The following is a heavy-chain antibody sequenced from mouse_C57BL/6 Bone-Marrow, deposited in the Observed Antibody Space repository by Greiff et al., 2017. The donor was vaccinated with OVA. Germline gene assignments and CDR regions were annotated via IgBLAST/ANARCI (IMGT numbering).Heavy chain of an antibody. D-gene: IGHD1-1*01. V-gene: IGHV1-55*01. CDR3: ARRGVYYGGRDY. Sequence: QVQLQQPGAELVKPGASVKISCKASGYTFTSYWITWVKQRPGQGLEWIGDINPGSGSTNYNEKFKGKATLTVDTSSSTAYMQLRSLTSEDSAVYCCARRGVYYGGRDYWGQGTTLTVSS. CDR2: INPGSGST. J-gene: IGHJ2*01. CDR1: GYTFTSYW.